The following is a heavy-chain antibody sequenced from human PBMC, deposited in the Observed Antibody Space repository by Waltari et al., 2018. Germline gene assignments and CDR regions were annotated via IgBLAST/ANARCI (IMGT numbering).Heavy chain of an antibody. CDR1: GFPLSTSGVG. D-gene: IGHD3-10*01. CDR2: IYWNDDK. CDR3: AHRWDGWFRESALYYFDY. V-gene: IGHV2-5*01. Sequence: QITLKESGPTLVKPTQTLTLTCTFSGFPLSTSGVGVGWIRQPPGKALEWLALIYWNDDKRYSPSLKSRLTITKDTSKNQVVLTMTNMDPVDTATYYCAHRWDGWFRESALYYFDYWGQGTLVTVSS. J-gene: IGHJ4*02.